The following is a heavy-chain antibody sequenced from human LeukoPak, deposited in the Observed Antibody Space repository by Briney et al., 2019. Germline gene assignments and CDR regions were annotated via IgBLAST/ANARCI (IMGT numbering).Heavy chain of an antibody. CDR2: ISGSGGSP. CDR3: ARESIFGVVTVFDY. V-gene: IGHV3-23*01. Sequence: PGGSLRLSCAASGFTFSSYAMNWVRQAPGKGLEWVSIISGSGGSPYYADSVKGRFTISRDNSKNTLLLQMNSLRAEDTAVYYCARESIFGVVTVFDYWGQGTLVTVSS. J-gene: IGHJ4*02. CDR1: GFTFSSYA. D-gene: IGHD3-3*01.